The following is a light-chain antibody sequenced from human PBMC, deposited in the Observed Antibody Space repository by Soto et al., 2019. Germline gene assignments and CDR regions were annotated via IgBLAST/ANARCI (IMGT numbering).Light chain of an antibody. CDR2: EVS. CDR3: ASYTGSTWV. Sequence: QSALTQPPSASGSPGQSVTISCTGTNSDVGRYNYVSWYQQHPGKAPKLMLYEVSKWPSGVPDRFSGSKSGNTASLTVSGLQAEDEADYYCASYTGSTWVFGGGTKVTVL. J-gene: IGLJ3*02. V-gene: IGLV2-8*01. CDR1: NSDVGRYNY.